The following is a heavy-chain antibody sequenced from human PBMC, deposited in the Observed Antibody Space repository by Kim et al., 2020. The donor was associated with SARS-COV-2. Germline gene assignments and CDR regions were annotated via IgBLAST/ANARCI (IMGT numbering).Heavy chain of an antibody. CDR2: IYHSGST. Sequence: SETLSLTCAVSGGSISSGGYSWSWIRQPPGKGLEWIGYIYHSGSTYYNPSLKSRVTISVDRSKNQFSLKLSSVTAADTAVYYCARGDCSGGSCYLIDYWGQGTLVTVSS. J-gene: IGHJ4*02. V-gene: IGHV4-30-2*01. CDR1: GGSISSGGYS. D-gene: IGHD2-15*01. CDR3: ARGDCSGGSCYLIDY.